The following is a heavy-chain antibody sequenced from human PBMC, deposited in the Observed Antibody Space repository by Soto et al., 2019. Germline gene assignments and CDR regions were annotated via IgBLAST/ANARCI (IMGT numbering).Heavy chain of an antibody. CDR1: GFTFSSYW. CDR3: ARDAHGYCSSTSCLYDYSNQAGFYYYYYMDV. CDR2: IKQDGSEK. J-gene: IGHJ6*03. V-gene: IGHV3-7*01. Sequence: GGSLRLSCAASGFTFSSYWMSWVRQAPGKGLEWVANIKQDGSEKYYVDSVKGRFTISRDNAKNSLYLQMKSRRAEDKAVYYCARDAHGYCSSTSCLYDYSNQAGFYYYYYMDVWGKGTTVTVSS. D-gene: IGHD2-2*01.